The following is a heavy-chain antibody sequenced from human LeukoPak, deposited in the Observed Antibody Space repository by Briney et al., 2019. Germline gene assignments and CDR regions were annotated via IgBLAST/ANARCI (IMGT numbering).Heavy chain of an antibody. Sequence: ASVKVSCKASGYTFTSYYMHWVRQAPGQGLEWMGIINPSGGSTSYAQKFQGRVTMTRDTTINTAYMELTRLTSDDTAVYYCASYPRYSSTPPFDYWGQGTLVTVSS. CDR2: INPSGGST. CDR1: GYTFTSYY. J-gene: IGHJ4*02. CDR3: ASYPRYSSTPPFDY. V-gene: IGHV1-46*01. D-gene: IGHD2-2*01.